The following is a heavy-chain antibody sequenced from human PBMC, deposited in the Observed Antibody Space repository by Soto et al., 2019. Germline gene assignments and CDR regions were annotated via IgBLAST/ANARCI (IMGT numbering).Heavy chain of an antibody. CDR3: ARDALWGVYGGDFDY. CDR2: ISYDGSNK. CDR1: GFTFSSYA. Sequence: QVQLVESGGGVVQPGRSLRLSCAASGFTFSSYAMHWVRQAPGKGLEWVAVISYDGSNKYYADSVKGRFTISRDNSKNTLYLQMNSLRAEDTAVYYCARDALWGVYGGDFDYWGQGTLVTVSS. V-gene: IGHV3-30-3*01. D-gene: IGHD2-21*01. J-gene: IGHJ4*02.